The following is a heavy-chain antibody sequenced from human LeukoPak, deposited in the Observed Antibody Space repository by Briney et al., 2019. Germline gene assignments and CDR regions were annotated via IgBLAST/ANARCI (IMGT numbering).Heavy chain of an antibody. V-gene: IGHV4-59*01. CDR2: IYYSGST. J-gene: IGHJ6*02. CDR3: ARDPVTAGYYYGMDV. D-gene: IGHD1-14*01. CDR1: GGSISSYY. Sequence: PSETLSLTCTVSGGSISSYYWSWIRQPPGKGLEWIGYIYYSGSTNYNPSLKSRVTMSVDTSTNQFSLQLSSVTAADTAVYYCARDPVTAGYYYGMDVWGQGTTVTVSS.